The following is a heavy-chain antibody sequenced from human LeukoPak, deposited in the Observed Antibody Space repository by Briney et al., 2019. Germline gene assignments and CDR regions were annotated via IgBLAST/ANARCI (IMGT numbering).Heavy chain of an antibody. CDR3: ARALRKSGSYYHYWYFDL. V-gene: IGHV4-30-4*01. CDR1: NDSISSGDYY. CDR2: IFHRGGT. J-gene: IGHJ2*01. Sequence: PSETLSLTCTVSNDSISSGDYYWNWIRQPPGKGLEWIGYIFHRGGTSYNPSLKSRILFSVDTSQNQFSLKLNSVTAADTAVYYCARALRKSGSYYHYWYFDLWGRGTLVTVSS. D-gene: IGHD1-26*01.